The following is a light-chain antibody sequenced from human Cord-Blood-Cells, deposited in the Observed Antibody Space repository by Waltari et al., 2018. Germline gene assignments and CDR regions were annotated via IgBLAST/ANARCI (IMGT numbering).Light chain of an antibody. V-gene: IGLV2-23*02. Sequence: QSALTQPAPVSGSPGQSITTSCTGTSSDVGSYNLVSWYQQHPGKAPNLMIYEFSKRPSGVSNRFSGSKSGNTASLTISGLQAEDEADYYCCSYAGSSTLVFGGGTKLTVL. CDR3: CSYAGSSTLV. CDR1: SSDVGSYNL. CDR2: EFS. J-gene: IGLJ2*01.